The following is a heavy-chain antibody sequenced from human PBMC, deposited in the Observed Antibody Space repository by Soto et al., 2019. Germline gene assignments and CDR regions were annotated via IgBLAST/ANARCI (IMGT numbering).Heavy chain of an antibody. D-gene: IGHD2-15*01. Sequence: ASVKVSCKASGYTFTSYGISWVRQAPGQGLEWMGWISAYNGNTNYAQKLQGRVTMTTDTSTSTAYMELRSLRSDDTAVYYCARDCSGGSCYFRVSRSDFDYWGQGTLVTVSS. J-gene: IGHJ4*02. V-gene: IGHV1-18*01. CDR3: ARDCSGGSCYFRVSRSDFDY. CDR1: GYTFTSYG. CDR2: ISAYNGNT.